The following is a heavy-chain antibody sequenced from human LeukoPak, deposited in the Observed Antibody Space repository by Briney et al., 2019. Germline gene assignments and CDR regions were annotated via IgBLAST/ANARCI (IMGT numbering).Heavy chain of an antibody. CDR2: INPSGGST. D-gene: IGHD5-24*01. CDR3: ARVRAGYNSLDY. Sequence: ASVKVSCKASGYTFTSYYMHWVRQAPGQGLEWMGIINPSGGSTSYAQKFQGRVTMTRETSTSTVYMELSSLRSEDTAVYYCARVRAGYNSLDYWGQGTLVTVSS. CDR1: GYTFTSYY. V-gene: IGHV1-46*01. J-gene: IGHJ4*02.